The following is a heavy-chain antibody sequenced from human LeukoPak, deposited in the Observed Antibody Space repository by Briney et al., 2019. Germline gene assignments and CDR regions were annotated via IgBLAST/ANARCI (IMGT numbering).Heavy chain of an antibody. CDR3: AKTLTHWSPPLDS. Sequence: GRSLRLSCAASGFTFSSYSMNWVRQAPGKGLEWVSYISRVGSTTDYADSVKGRFTISRDSAKYSLFLQMNSLRVEDTGVYYCAKTLTHWSPPLDSWGQGTLVAVSS. V-gene: IGHV3-48*04. D-gene: IGHD3-3*01. CDR1: GFTFSSYS. CDR2: ISRVGSTT. J-gene: IGHJ4*02.